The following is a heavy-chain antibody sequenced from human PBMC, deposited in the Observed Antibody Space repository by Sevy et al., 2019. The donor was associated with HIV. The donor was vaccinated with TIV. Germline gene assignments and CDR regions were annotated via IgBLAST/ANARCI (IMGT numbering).Heavy chain of an antibody. D-gene: IGHD6-6*01. CDR1: GFTFSTYG. CDR3: ASEYSRSSPYYFDY. V-gene: IGHV3-33*08. CDR2: IGYDGSNK. J-gene: IGHJ4*02. Sequence: GGSLRLSCAASGFTFSTYGMHWVRQAPGKGLEWVAVIGYDGSNKNYADSVKGRVTISRDNSKNPLYLQMNSLRTEDTAIYYCASEYSRSSPYYFDYWGQGTLVTVSS.